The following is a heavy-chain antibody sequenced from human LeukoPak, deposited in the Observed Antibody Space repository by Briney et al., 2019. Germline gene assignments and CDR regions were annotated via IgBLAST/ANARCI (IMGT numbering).Heavy chain of an antibody. CDR1: GGSISSSSYY. J-gene: IGHJ3*02. V-gene: IGHV4-39*01. CDR2: IYYSGST. D-gene: IGHD3-3*01. CDR3: ARRGKSVVLRFLEPPTGSITGAFDI. Sequence: SETLSLTCTVSGGSISSSSYYWGWIRQPPGKGLEWIGSIYYSGSTYYNPSLKSRVTISVDTSKNQFSLKLSSVTAADTAVYYCARRGKSVVLRFLEPPTGSITGAFDIWGQGTMVTVSS.